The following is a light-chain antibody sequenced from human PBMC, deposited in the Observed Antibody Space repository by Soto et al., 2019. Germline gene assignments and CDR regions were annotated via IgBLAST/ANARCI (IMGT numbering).Light chain of an antibody. CDR3: RSYDSTLSARYV. CDR2: GNI. V-gene: IGLV1-40*01. Sequence: QSVLTQPPSVSGAPGQRVTISCTGSSSNIGAGYDVHLYQQRPGTAPKLLIFGNINRPSGVPDRFSGSKSGTSAYLALTGRQAEDERDYYCRSYDSTLSARYVFGTGTKVTVL. J-gene: IGLJ1*01. CDR1: SSNIGAGYD.